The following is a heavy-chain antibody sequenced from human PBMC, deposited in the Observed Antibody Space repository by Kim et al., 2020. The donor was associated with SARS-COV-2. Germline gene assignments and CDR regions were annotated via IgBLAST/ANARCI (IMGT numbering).Heavy chain of an antibody. D-gene: IGHD3-3*01. CDR3: ARDLGMGSYFYC. V-gene: IGHV3-33*01. Sequence: KKYGASMECRFTISRDNSQNTLYLQMNGLRVEDTAVYYCARDLGMGSYFYCWGQGALVIVSS. J-gene: IGHJ4*02. CDR2: K.